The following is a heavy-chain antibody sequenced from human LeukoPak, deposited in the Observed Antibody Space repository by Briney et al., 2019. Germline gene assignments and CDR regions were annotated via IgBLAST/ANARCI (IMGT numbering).Heavy chain of an antibody. D-gene: IGHD1-26*01. CDR2: INPNSGGT. J-gene: IGHJ4*02. V-gene: IGHV1-2*02. CDR3: ARSTIVGATTAPYYFDY. Sequence: ASVKVSCKASGYTFTGYYMHWVRQAPGQGLEWVGWINPNSGGTNYAQKFQGRVTMTRDTSISTAYMELSRLRSDDTAVYYCARSTIVGATTAPYYFDYWGQGTLVTVSS. CDR1: GYTFTGYY.